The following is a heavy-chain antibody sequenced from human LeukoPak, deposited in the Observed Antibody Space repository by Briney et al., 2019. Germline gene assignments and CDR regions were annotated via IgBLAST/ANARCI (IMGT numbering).Heavy chain of an antibody. Sequence: GGSLRLSCAASGFTFSSYAMSWVRQAPGKGLEWVSAISGSGGSTYYADSVKGRFTISRDNSKNTLYLQMNSLRAEDTAVYYCAKDLHSYYYDSSGPCFHYWGQGTLVTVSS. D-gene: IGHD3-22*01. CDR3: AKDLHSYYYDSSGPCFHY. CDR2: ISGSGGST. CDR1: GFTFSSYA. V-gene: IGHV3-23*01. J-gene: IGHJ4*02.